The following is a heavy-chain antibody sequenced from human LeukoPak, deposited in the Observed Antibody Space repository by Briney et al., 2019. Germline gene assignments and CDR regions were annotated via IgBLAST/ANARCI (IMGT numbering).Heavy chain of an antibody. Sequence: SQTLSLTCAISGDSVSSNSAAWNWIRQSPSRGLEWLGRTYYRSKWYNDYAVSVKSRITINPDTSKNQFSLQLNSVTPEDTAVYYCARDLTLLLWFGEPHNWFDPWGQGTLVTVSS. CDR1: GDSVSSNSAA. V-gene: IGHV6-1*01. J-gene: IGHJ5*02. CDR3: ARDLTLLLWFGEPHNWFDP. D-gene: IGHD3-10*01. CDR2: TYYRSKWYN.